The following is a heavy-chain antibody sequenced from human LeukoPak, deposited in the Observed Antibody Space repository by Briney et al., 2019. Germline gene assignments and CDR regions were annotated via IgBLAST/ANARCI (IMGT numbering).Heavy chain of an antibody. Sequence: ASVKVSCKASGGTFSSYTISWVRQAPGQGLEWMGRIIPIPGIASYAQKFQGRVTITADKSTSTAYMELSSLRSEDTAVYYCATRIAVAGDRAFDIWGQGTMVTVSS. V-gene: IGHV1-69*02. D-gene: IGHD6-19*01. CDR3: ATRIAVAGDRAFDI. CDR2: IIPIPGIA. J-gene: IGHJ3*02. CDR1: GGTFSSYT.